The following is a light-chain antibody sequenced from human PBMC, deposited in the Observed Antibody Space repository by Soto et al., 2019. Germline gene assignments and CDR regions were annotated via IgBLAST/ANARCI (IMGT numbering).Light chain of an antibody. V-gene: IGKV3-11*01. CDR1: QSVSNY. Sequence: EIVLTQSPVTLSLSPGERATLSCRASQSVSNYLAWYQQKPAQDPRLLIYDTSTRATGIPARFSGSGSGTDFTLTVSSLETEDFAVYYGQHRSSWPPGTFGEGNKVYIK. CDR2: DTS. J-gene: IGKJ1*01. CDR3: QHRSSWPPGT.